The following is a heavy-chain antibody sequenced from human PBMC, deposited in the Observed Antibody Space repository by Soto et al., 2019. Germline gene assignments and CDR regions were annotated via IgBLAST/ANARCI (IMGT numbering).Heavy chain of an antibody. J-gene: IGHJ4*02. CDR2: INAGNGNT. Sequence: VVSLKVSCKSPGYTFASYAMHWVRQAPGQRLEWMGWINAGNGNTKYSQKFQGRVTITRDTSASTAYMELSSLRSEDTAVYYCARSIVVVTALDYWGQGTLVTVSS. V-gene: IGHV1-3*01. CDR1: GYTFASYA. D-gene: IGHD2-21*02. CDR3: ARSIVVVTALDY.